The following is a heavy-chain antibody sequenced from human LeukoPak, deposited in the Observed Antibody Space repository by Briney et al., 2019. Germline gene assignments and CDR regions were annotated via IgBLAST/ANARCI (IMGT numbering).Heavy chain of an antibody. CDR1: GFTVSDNY. V-gene: IGHV3-15*01. CDR2: IKSKTDGGTT. J-gene: IGHJ4*02. Sequence: GGSLRLSCAASGFTVSDNYMSWVRQTPGKGLEWVGRIKSKTDGGTTDYAAPVKGRFTISRDDSKNTLYLQMNSLKTEDTAVYYCTTDGTSSGSYYFPFDYWGQGTLVTVSS. CDR3: TTDGTSSGSYYFPFDY. D-gene: IGHD1-26*01.